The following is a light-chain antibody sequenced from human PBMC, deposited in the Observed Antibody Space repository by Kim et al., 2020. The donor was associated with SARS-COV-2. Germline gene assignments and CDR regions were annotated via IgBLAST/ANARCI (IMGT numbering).Light chain of an antibody. J-gene: IGLJ3*02. CDR1: SGSFGSTY. CDR2: EDK. V-gene: IGLV6-57*03. CDR3: QSYDATSLWV. Sequence: LTQPHSVSASPGKTVAISCTRSSGSFGSTYVQWYQQRPGSAPTIVIYEDKKRPSGVPSRFSGSIDSSSGSASLTISGVETEDEADYYCQSYDATSLWVFGGGTQLTVL.